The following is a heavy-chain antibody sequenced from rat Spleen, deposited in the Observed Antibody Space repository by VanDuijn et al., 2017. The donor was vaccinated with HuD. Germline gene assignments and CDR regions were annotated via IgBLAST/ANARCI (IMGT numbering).Heavy chain of an antibody. Sequence: EVQLVESGGGLVQPGRSLKLSCAASGFTFSDYAMAWVRQAPKKGLAWVATISSDGRRNYYRDSVKGRFTISRDNTKSTLYLQMDSLRSEDTATYYCTTDRPGALMDAWGQGASVTVSS. V-gene: IGHV5S10*01. D-gene: IGHD5-1*01. CDR2: ISSDGRRN. CDR3: TTDRPGALMDA. J-gene: IGHJ4*01. CDR1: GFTFSDYA.